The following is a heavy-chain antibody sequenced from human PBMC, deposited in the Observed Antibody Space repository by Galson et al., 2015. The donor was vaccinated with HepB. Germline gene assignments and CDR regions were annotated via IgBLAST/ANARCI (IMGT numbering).Heavy chain of an antibody. V-gene: IGHV3-23*01. Sequence: SLRLSCAASGFTFSYYAMSWVRQAPGKGLEWVSAITPSDDNTYYADSMKGRFTISRDNSKNTLFLQMNSLRADDTAIYFCAKVFPEKTDGWYRQALYYFDSWGHGTRVTVSS. J-gene: IGHJ4*01. D-gene: IGHD6-19*01. CDR1: GFTFSYYA. CDR2: ITPSDDNT. CDR3: AKVFPEKTDGWYRQALYYFDS.